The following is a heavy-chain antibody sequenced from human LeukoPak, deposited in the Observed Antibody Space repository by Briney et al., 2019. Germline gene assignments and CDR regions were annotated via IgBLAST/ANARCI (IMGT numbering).Heavy chain of an antibody. J-gene: IGHJ4*02. V-gene: IGHV4-39*01. CDR1: GGSISSSSYY. D-gene: IGHD3-10*01. CDR2: IYYSGST. Sequence: SETLSLTCTVSGGSISSSSYYWGWIRQPPGKGLEWIGSIYYSGSTYYNPSLKSRVTISVDTSKNQFSLKLSSVTAADTAVYYCARQGVYYGSGSYYNVVRYWGQGTLVTVSS. CDR3: ARQGVYYGSGSYYNVVRY.